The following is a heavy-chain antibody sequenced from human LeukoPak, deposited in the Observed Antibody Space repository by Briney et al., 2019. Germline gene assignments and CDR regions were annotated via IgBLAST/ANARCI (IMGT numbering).Heavy chain of an antibody. Sequence: GGSLRLSCAASGFTFSSYAMSWVRQAPGKGLEWVSAISGSGGSTHYADSVKGRFTISRDNSKNTLYLQMNSLRAEDTAVYYCAKDPWYYDSSGYLTYWGQGTLVTVSS. CDR3: AKDPWYYDSSGYLTY. CDR1: GFTFSSYA. D-gene: IGHD3-22*01. CDR2: ISGSGGST. J-gene: IGHJ4*02. V-gene: IGHV3-23*01.